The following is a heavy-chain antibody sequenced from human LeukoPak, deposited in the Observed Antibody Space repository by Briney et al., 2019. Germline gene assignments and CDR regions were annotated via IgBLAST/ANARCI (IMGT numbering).Heavy chain of an antibody. J-gene: IGHJ4*02. V-gene: IGHV3-7*01. Sequence: GGSLRLSCAASGFTFSSYSMNWVRQAPGKGLEWVANIKQDGTEKYYVDPVKGRFTISRDNAKNSLYLQMNSLRVEDTAVYYCAKVAKYYYGSETYYFFEHWGQGTPVTASS. D-gene: IGHD3-10*01. CDR1: GFTFSSYS. CDR2: IKQDGTEK. CDR3: AKVAKYYYGSETYYFFEH.